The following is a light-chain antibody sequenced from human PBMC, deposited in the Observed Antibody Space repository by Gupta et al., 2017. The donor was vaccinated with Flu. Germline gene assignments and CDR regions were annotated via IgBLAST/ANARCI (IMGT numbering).Light chain of an antibody. Sequence: FLLTQPRSVSESPGKTVTISCTRSSGSIASNSVHWYQQRPGTPPTSVIYDDDQRPSGVPDRFSGSLDSSSNSASLTISGLKTEDEADYYCQSYDSSDHVVFGEGTKLTVL. CDR1: SGSIASNS. CDR3: QSYDSSDHVV. CDR2: DDD. V-gene: IGLV6-57*01. J-gene: IGLJ2*01.